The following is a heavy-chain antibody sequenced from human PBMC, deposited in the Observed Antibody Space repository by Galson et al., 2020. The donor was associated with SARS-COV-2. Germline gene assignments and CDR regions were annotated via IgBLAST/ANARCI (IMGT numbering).Heavy chain of an antibody. Sequence: ASVKVSCQASGYTFTGYYMHWVRQAPGKGLEWMGWINPNSGGTNYAQKFQGWVTMTRDTPISTAYMELSRLRSDDTAVYYCARDNDHDAFDIWGQGTMVTVSS. CDR1: GYTFTGYY. CDR3: ARDNDHDAFDI. V-gene: IGHV1-2*04. D-gene: IGHD1-1*01. CDR2: INPNSGGT. J-gene: IGHJ3*02.